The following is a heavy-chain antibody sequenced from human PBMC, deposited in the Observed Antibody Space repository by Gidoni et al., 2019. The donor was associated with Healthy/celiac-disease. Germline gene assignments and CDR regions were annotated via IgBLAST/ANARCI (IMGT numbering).Heavy chain of an antibody. CDR3: ATVVGAITGTPRNFHYYYGMDV. CDR1: GYTLTELA. J-gene: IGHJ6*02. V-gene: IGHV1-24*01. D-gene: IGHD1-20*01. Sequence: QVQLVQSGAEVKKPGASVKVSCKVSGYTLTELAMHGVRQAPGKGLEWMGGFDPEDGETIYAQKFQGRVTMTEDTSTDTAYMELSSLRSEDTAVYYCATVVGAITGTPRNFHYYYGMDVWGQGTTVTVSS. CDR2: FDPEDGET.